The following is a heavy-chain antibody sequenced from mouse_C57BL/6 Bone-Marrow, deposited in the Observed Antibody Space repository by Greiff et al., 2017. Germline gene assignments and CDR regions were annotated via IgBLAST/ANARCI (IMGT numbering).Heavy chain of an antibody. CDR1: GYAFSSSW. D-gene: IGHD1-1*01. J-gene: IGHJ2*01. V-gene: IGHV1-82*01. Sequence: QESGPELVKPGASVKISCKASGYAFSSSWMNWVKQRPGKGLEWIGRIYPGDGDTNYNGKFKGKATLTADKSSSTAYMQLSSLTSEDSAVYFCARGGTTVFDYWGQGTTLTVSS. CDR3: ARGGTTVFDY. CDR2: IYPGDGDT.